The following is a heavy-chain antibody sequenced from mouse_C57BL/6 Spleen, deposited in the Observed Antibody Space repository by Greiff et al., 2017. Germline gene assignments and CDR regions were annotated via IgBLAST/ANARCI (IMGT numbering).Heavy chain of an antibody. D-gene: IGHD1-1*01. CDR2: INPNNGGT. J-gene: IGHJ2*01. V-gene: IGHV1-26*01. Sequence: VQLQQSGPELVKPGASVKISCKASGYTFTDYYMNWVKQSHGKSLEWIGDINPNNGGTSYNQKFKGKATLTVDKSSSTAYMALRSLTSEDSAVYYCARRPYYSFFDYWGQGTTLTVSS. CDR1: GYTFTDYY. CDR3: ARRPYYSFFDY.